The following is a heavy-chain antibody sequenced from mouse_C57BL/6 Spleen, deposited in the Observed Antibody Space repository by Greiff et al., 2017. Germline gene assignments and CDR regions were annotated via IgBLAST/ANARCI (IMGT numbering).Heavy chain of an antibody. V-gene: IGHV1-15*01. D-gene: IGHD2-2*01. CDR2: IDPETGGT. CDR3: TVMVTTGEFAY. J-gene: IGHJ3*01. Sequence: LQESGAELVRPGASVTLSCKASGYTFTDYEMHWVKQTPVHGLEWIGAIDPETGGTAYNQKFKGKAILTADKSSSTAYMELRSLTSEDSAVYYCTVMVTTGEFAYWGQGTLVTVSA. CDR1: GYTFTDYE.